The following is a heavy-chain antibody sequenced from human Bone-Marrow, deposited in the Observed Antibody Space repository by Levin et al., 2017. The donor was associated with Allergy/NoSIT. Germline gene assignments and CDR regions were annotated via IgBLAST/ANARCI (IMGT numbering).Heavy chain of an antibody. J-gene: IGHJ3*02. CDR2: ISGSGGST. D-gene: IGHD6-19*01. Sequence: GESLKISCAASGFTFSSYAMSWVRQAPGKGLEWVSAISGSGGSTYYADSVKGRFTISRDNSKNTLYLQMNSLRAEDTAVYYCAKDELAVAIKNVDAFDSWGQGTMVTVSS. CDR1: GFTFSSYA. V-gene: IGHV3-23*01. CDR3: AKDELAVAIKNVDAFDS.